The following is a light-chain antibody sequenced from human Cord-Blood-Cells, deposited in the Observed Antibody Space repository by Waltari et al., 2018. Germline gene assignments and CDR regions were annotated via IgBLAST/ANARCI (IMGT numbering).Light chain of an antibody. CDR3: AAWEDSLNGVV. CDR1: SSKIGRNT. V-gene: IGLV1-44*01. CDR2: SNN. J-gene: IGLJ2*01. Sequence: QSVLTQPPSASGTPGQRGTISCSGSSSKIGRNTVNWYHQLPGTAPNLLIYSNNQRPAGSTDRFAGSKSGTSSSLAIRGRQSEDEAEYYCAAWEDSLNGVVFGGGTKLTVL.